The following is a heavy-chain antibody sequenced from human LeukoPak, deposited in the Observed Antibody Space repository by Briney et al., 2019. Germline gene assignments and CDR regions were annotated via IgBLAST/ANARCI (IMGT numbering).Heavy chain of an antibody. D-gene: IGHD2-15*01. Sequence: ASVKVSCKAVGYTLNNFSMHWVRQTAGKGLEWMGGLDPEDGETIYAQKVKGRLTVTEDTSTDTAYMELSSLTSDDTAVYYCATAGGLCTGGTCYWYAFDIWGQGTPVTVSS. J-gene: IGHJ3*02. V-gene: IGHV1-24*01. CDR3: ATAGGLCTGGTCYWYAFDI. CDR1: GYTLNNFS. CDR2: LDPEDGET.